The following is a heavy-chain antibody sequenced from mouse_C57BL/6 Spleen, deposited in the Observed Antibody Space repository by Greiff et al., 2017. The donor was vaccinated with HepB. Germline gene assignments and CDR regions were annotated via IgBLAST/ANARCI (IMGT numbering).Heavy chain of an antibody. J-gene: IGHJ1*03. V-gene: IGHV1-81*01. CDR2: IYPRSGNT. D-gene: IGHD1-1*01. CDR1: GYTFTSYG. Sequence: VQLQQSGAELARPGASVKLSCKASGYTFTSYGISWVKQRTGQGLEWIGEIYPRSGNTYYNEKFKGKATLTADKSSSTAYMELRSLTSEDSAVYFCAYYGSSPYWYFDVWGTGTTVTVSS. CDR3: AYYGSSPYWYFDV.